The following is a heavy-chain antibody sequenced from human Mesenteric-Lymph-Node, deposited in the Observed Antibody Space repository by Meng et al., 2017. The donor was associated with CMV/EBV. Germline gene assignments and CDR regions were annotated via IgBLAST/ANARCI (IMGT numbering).Heavy chain of an antibody. CDR3: ATLDPDSSGWYR. CDR2: IYSGGTST. V-gene: IGHV3-23*03. Sequence: GESLKISCAASGFTFSSYAMSWVRQAPGKGLEWVSVIYSGGTSTYYADSVKGRFTISRDNSKNTLFLQMNSLRAEETAVYYCATLDPDSSGWYRWGQGTLVTVSS. J-gene: IGHJ4*02. D-gene: IGHD6-19*01. CDR1: GFTFSSYA.